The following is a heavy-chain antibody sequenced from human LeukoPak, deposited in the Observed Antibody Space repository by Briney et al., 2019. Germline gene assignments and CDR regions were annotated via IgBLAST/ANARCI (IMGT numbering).Heavy chain of an antibody. Sequence: GGSLRLSCVASGFPFRSYAIHWVRQAPGKGLEWVTVISYDGIYKYYADSVKGRFTISRDTSKNTVFLQMNNLRPEDTAVYYCARGTLRTVVGGFDIWGQGTKVTVSS. V-gene: IGHV3-30-3*01. CDR2: ISYDGIYK. CDR1: GFPFRSYA. D-gene: IGHD1-26*01. CDR3: ARGTLRTVVGGFDI. J-gene: IGHJ3*02.